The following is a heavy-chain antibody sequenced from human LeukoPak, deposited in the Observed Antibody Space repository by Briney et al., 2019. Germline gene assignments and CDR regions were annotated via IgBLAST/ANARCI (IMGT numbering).Heavy chain of an antibody. J-gene: IGHJ4*02. CDR2: INHSGSI. D-gene: IGHD2-15*01. V-gene: IGHV4-34*01. CDR3: ARLARAVTVYY. CDR1: GGSFSGYY. Sequence: PSETLSLTCAVYGGSFSGYYWSWIRQPPGKGLEWIGEINHSGSINYNPSLKSRVTISVDTSKSQFSLKLSSVTAADPAVYYCARLARAVTVYYWGQGTLVTVSS.